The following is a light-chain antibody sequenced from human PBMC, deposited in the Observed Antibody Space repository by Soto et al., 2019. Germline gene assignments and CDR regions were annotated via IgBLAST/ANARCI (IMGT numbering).Light chain of an antibody. Sequence: QSALTQPASVSGSPGQSITISCTGTSSDVGGYNYVSWYQQHPGIAPKLLIYGVTNRPSGVSTRFSGSKSGNTASLTISGFQAEDDADYHCSSYTSASTLLYLFGTGTKVTVL. J-gene: IGLJ1*01. CDR1: SSDVGGYNY. CDR3: SSYTSASTLLYL. CDR2: GVT. V-gene: IGLV2-14*01.